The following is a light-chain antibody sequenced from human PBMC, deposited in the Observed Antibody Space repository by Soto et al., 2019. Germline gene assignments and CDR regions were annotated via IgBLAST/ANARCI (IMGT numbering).Light chain of an antibody. V-gene: IGKV3-11*01. CDR2: DAY. J-gene: IGKJ4*01. CDR1: QSVGGY. CDR3: HQRSNWPPLP. Sequence: EIVLTQSPATLSLSPGERATLSCRASQSVGGYLDWYQQKPGQAPRLLIYDAYNRASGIPARFSGSGSGTDFTLTISSLEPEDLEVYYCHQRSNWPPLPFGGGTKVEIK.